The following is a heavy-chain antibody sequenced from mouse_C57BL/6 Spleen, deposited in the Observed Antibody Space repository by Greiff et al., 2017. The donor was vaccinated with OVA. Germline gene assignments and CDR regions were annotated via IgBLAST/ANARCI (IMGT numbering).Heavy chain of an antibody. V-gene: IGHV1-39*01. Sequence: VQLKESGPELVKPGASVTISCKASGYSFTDYYMNWVKQSHGKSLEWIGVINPNYGTTSYNQKLKGKATLTVDQYSSTTYLQLNILTAENAAVYYCSRSVNWDDYYDMDYWGQGTSVTVSS. CDR1: GYSFTDYY. D-gene: IGHD4-1*01. CDR3: SRSVNWDDYYDMDY. CDR2: INPNYGTT. J-gene: IGHJ4*01.